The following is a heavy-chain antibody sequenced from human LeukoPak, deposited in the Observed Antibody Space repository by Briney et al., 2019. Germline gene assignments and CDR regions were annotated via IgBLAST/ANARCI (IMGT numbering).Heavy chain of an antibody. CDR1: GFTFRRHW. V-gene: IGHV3-7*01. CDR2: IKEDGSEK. D-gene: IGHD7-27*01. J-gene: IGHJ4*02. CDR3: ARDYTGGWNDY. Sequence: GGSLRLSCAASGFTFRRHWMGWVRQAIGKGLECVAKIKEDGSEKQYVDSVKGRFTISRDNAKSSLYLQMDNLRAEDTAVYYCARDYTGGWNDYWGQGTLVTVSS.